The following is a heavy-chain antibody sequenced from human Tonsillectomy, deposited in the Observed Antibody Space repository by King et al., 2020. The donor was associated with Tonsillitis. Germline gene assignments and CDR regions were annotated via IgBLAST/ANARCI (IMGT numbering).Heavy chain of an antibody. Sequence: VQLVESGGGVVQPGRSLRLSCAASGFTFSSYAMHWVRQAPGKGLEWVAVISYDGSNKYYADSVKGRFTISRDNSKNTLYLQMNSLRAEDTAVYYCARDRRWLVGMADGMDVWGQGTTVTVSS. J-gene: IGHJ6*02. CDR3: ARDRRWLVGMADGMDV. CDR1: GFTFSSYA. D-gene: IGHD6-19*01. V-gene: IGHV3-30*04. CDR2: ISYDGSNK.